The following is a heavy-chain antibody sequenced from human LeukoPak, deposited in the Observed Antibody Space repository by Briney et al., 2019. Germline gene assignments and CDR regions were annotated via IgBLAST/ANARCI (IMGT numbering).Heavy chain of an antibody. Sequence: ASVKVSCKASGYTFTTYSMHWVRQAPGQGLEWMGWINPNSGGTNYAQKFQGRVTMTRDTSISTAYMELSRLRSDDTAVYYCARGNRGYDFWSGYIPEYYFDYWGQGTLVTVSS. CDR2: INPNSGGT. V-gene: IGHV1-2*02. D-gene: IGHD3-3*01. CDR3: ARGNRGYDFWSGYIPEYYFDY. J-gene: IGHJ4*02. CDR1: GYTFTTYS.